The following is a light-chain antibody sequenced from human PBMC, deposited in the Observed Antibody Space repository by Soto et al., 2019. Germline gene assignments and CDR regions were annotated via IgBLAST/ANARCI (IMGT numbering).Light chain of an antibody. CDR2: KAS. CDR1: QSIIIW. V-gene: IGKV1-5*03. CDR3: QHYDRFWT. Sequence: IHMTHSPSTLSASLSNRVRITFRASQSIIIWLAWYQHKPGSAPKLLIYKASTLQTGVPSRFSGSGSATEFTLTISSLQPDDFATYYCQHYDRFWTFGQGTKVDNK. J-gene: IGKJ1*01.